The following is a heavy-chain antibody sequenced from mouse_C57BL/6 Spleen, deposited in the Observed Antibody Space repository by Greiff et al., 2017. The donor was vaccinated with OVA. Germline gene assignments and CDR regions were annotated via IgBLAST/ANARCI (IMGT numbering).Heavy chain of an antibody. Sequence: VQLQQSGTVLARPGASVKMSCKTSGYTFTSYWMHWVKQRPGQGLEWIGAIYPGNSDTSYNQKFKGKAKLTAVTSASTAYMALSSLTNEDAAVYYCTRKGAGTRAMDYWGQGTSVTVSS. CDR1: GYTFTSYW. CDR3: TRKGAGTRAMDY. V-gene: IGHV1-5*01. CDR2: IYPGNSDT. D-gene: IGHD4-1*01. J-gene: IGHJ4*01.